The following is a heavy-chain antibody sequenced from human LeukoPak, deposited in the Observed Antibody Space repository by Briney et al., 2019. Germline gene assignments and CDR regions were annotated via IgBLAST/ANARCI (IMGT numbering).Heavy chain of an antibody. D-gene: IGHD5-18*01. CDR2: ISGDSSDI. J-gene: IGHJ6*03. V-gene: IGHV3-21*01. CDR3: ARVARGYSYGARTYYYYMDV. CDR1: GFTFKNYA. Sequence: PGGSLRLSCATSGFTFKNYAMNWVRQAPGKGLEWVSSISGDSSDIYYADSVMGRSTISGDNAKNSLYLQMNSLRAEDTAVYYCARVARGYSYGARTYYYYMDVWGKGTTVTVSS.